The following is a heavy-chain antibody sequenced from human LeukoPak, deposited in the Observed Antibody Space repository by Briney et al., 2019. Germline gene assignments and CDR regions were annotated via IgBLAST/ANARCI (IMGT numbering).Heavy chain of an antibody. D-gene: IGHD1-26*01. CDR3: ARARTRYSGSYGGAFDI. V-gene: IGHV3-21*01. Sequence: GGSLRLSCAASGFTFRSYSMNWVRQAPGKGLEWVSAIDPSSTYIYYADSVKGRFTISRDNAKNSLYLQMNSLRAEDTAVYYCARARTRYSGSYGGAFDIWGQGTMVTVSS. CDR2: IDPSSTYI. J-gene: IGHJ3*02. CDR1: GFTFRSYS.